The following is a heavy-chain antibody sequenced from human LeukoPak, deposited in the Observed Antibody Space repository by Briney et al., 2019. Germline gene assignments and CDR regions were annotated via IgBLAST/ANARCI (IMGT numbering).Heavy chain of an antibody. CDR1: GFSFSTYS. Sequence: PGGSLRLSCAASGFSFSTYSMNWVRQAPGKGLEWVSSISSSSSYIYYADSVRGRFTISRDNAKNSLYLQMNSLRDEDTAVYYCARGGDILTGYYHRLEYWGQGTLVTVSS. V-gene: IGHV3-21*01. CDR3: ARGGDILTGYYHRLEY. CDR2: ISSSSSYI. D-gene: IGHD3-9*01. J-gene: IGHJ4*02.